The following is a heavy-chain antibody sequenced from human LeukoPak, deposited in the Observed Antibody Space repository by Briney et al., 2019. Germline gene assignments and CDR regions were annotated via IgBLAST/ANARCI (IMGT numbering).Heavy chain of an antibody. CDR1: GFTFSSSA. CDR3: AKEGPDSSGYYLYYFDY. V-gene: IGHV3-23*01. CDR2: ISASGGST. Sequence: LLGGSLRLSCAASGFTFSSSAMSWVRQVPGKGLEWVSGISASGGSTYYADSVRGRFTISRDNSKNTLYVQMNSLRDEDTAVYYCAKEGPDSSGYYLYYFDYWGQGTLVTVSS. J-gene: IGHJ4*02. D-gene: IGHD3-22*01.